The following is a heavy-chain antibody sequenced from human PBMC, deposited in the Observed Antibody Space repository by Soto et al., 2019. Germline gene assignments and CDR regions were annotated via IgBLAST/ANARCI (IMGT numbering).Heavy chain of an antibody. V-gene: IGHV4-31*03. D-gene: IGHD2-15*01. J-gene: IGHJ3*02. CDR2: IYYSGST. CDR3: ARDCSGGSCYPNAFDI. CDR1: GGSISSGGYY. Sequence: QVQLQESGPGLVKPSQTLSLTCTVSGGSISSGGYYWSWIRQHPGKDLEWIGYIYYSGSTYYNPSLKSRVTISVDTSKNQFSLKLSCVTAADTAVYYCARDCSGGSCYPNAFDIWGQGTMVTVSS.